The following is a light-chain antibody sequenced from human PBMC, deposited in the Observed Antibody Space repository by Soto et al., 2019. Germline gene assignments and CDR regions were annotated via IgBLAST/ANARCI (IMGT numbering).Light chain of an antibody. Sequence: EIVLAQSPATLSLSPGERGTLSCRASESVTTYLAWYQQKPGQAPRLLVYDVSNRATGIPARFSGGGSGTDFTLTISNLEPEDFAVYYCQQHSDWPWTFGQGTKVEI. CDR3: QQHSDWPWT. V-gene: IGKV3-11*01. CDR1: ESVTTY. CDR2: DVS. J-gene: IGKJ1*01.